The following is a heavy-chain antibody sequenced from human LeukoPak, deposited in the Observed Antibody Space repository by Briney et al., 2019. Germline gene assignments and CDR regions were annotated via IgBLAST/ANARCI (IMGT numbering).Heavy chain of an antibody. CDR3: ASYYVSRDGYSY. J-gene: IGHJ4*02. D-gene: IGHD5-24*01. CDR2: IYYSGST. CDR1: GGSISSSSYY. Sequence: PSETLSLTCTVSGGSISSSSYYWGWIRQPPGKGLEWIGSIYYSGSTYYNPSLRSRVTISIDTSNNQFSLSLISVTAADTAVYYCASYYVSRDGYSYWGQGTLVTVSS. V-gene: IGHV4-39*07.